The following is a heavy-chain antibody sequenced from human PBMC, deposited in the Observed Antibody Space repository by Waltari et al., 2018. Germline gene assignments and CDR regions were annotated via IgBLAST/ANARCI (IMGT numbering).Heavy chain of an antibody. CDR1: GGTFSSYA. J-gene: IGHJ2*01. D-gene: IGHD3-22*01. V-gene: IGHV1-69*13. CDR3: AREGPYYYDSSGYYYGWYFDL. CDR2: IIPVFGTA. Sequence: QVQLVQSGAAVKKPGSSGKVSCQASGGTFSSYAISWVRKAPGKGLKWMVRIIPVFGTANYAQKFQGRVTITADKSTSTAYMERSSLRSEDTAVYYCAREGPYYYDSSGYYYGWYFDLWGRGTLVTVSS.